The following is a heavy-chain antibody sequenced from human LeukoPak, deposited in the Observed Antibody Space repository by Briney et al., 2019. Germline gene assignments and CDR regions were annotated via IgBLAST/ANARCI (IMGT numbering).Heavy chain of an antibody. D-gene: IGHD2-15*01. CDR1: GGSISSSSYY. J-gene: IGHJ4*02. V-gene: IGHV4-39*01. Sequence: PSETLSLTCTVSGGSISSSSYYWGWIRQPPGKGLEWIVSIYYSGSTYYNPSLKSRVAISVDTSKNQFSLKLSSVTAADTAVYYCARQAVPISSGVGYFDYWGQGTLVTVSS. CDR2: IYYSGST. CDR3: ARQAVPISSGVGYFDY.